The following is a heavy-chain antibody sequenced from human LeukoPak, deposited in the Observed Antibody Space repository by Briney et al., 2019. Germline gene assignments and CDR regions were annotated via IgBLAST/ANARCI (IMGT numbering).Heavy chain of an antibody. J-gene: IGHJ6*03. Sequence: PSETLSLTCSVSGGSISSSSYYWGWIRQPPGKGLEWIGSIYYSGSTYYNPSLKSRVTISVDTSKNQFSLKLSSVTAADTAVYYCARRGYYYDSSGYHLPYYYYMDVWGKGTTVTVSS. CDR2: IYYSGST. D-gene: IGHD3-22*01. V-gene: IGHV4-39*01. CDR3: ARRGYYYDSSGYHLPYYYYMDV. CDR1: GGSISSSSYY.